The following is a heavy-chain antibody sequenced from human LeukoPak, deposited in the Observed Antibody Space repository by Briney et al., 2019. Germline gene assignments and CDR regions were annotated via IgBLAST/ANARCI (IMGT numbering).Heavy chain of an antibody. CDR3: AKGVLPVNIAYNWFDP. Sequence: GGSLRLSCAASGFTFSSYAMSWVRQAPGKGLEWVSAISGSGGSIYYADSVKGRFTISRDNSKNTLHLQMNSLRAADTAVYYCAKGVLPVNIAYNWFDPWGQETLVTVSS. CDR2: ISGSGGSI. CDR1: GFTFSSYA. V-gene: IGHV3-23*01. D-gene: IGHD2-2*01. J-gene: IGHJ5*02.